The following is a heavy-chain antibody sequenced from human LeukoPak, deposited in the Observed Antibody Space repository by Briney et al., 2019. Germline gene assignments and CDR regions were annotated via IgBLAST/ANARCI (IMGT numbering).Heavy chain of an antibody. D-gene: IGHD4/OR15-4a*01. V-gene: IGHV1-2*02. CDR3: ARLTDLGLPDAFDI. CDR2: INPNSGGT. Sequence: GASVRASCRASGHTLTGSYMNWVRQPRGQGLEWMGWINPNSGGTNYVQKFQGRVTMTRDTSISTAYMELSRLRSDDTAVYYCARLTDLGLPDAFDIWGRGTLVTVSS. CDR1: GHTLTGSY. J-gene: IGHJ3*02.